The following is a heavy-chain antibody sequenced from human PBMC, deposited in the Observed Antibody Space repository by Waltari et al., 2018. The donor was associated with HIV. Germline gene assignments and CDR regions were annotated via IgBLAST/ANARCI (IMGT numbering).Heavy chain of an antibody. J-gene: IGHJ6*02. CDR2: VKYEGQR. Sequence: QVPLEQWGSGLVKPSETLSVTCAVYTAYFDPSYYWPWARQAPGKGLEWIGEVKYEGQRFYNPSLESRISASLDASKRQFSLRLTSATAADTAVYFCVRGPNWQLGGLDVWGRGT. CDR1: TAYFDPSYY. V-gene: IGHV4-34*01. D-gene: IGHD1-26*01. CDR3: VRGPNWQLGGLDV.